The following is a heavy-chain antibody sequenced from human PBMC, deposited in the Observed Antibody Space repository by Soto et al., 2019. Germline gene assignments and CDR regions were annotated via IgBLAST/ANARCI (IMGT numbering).Heavy chain of an antibody. V-gene: IGHV4-59*08. CDR2: IYYSGST. Sequence: PSETLSLTCTVSGGSISSYYWSWIRQPPGQGLEWIGCIYYSGSTYYNPSLKSRVTISVDTSKNQFSLKVTSVTAADTAVYYCARHYSSGWDYFDYWGQGTLVTVSS. J-gene: IGHJ4*02. CDR1: GGSISSYY. CDR3: ARHYSSGWDYFDY. D-gene: IGHD6-19*01.